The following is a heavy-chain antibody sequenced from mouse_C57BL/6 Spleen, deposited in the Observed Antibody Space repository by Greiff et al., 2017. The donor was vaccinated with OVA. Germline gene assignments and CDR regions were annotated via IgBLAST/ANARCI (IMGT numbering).Heavy chain of an antibody. Sequence: VQLQQSGAELVKPGASVKLSCTASGFNIKDYYMHWVKQRTEQGLEWIGRIDPEDGETKYAPKFQGRATITADTSSNTAYLQLSSLTSEVTAVYYCATLTGREDYFDYWGQGTTLTVSS. CDR3: ATLTGREDYFDY. J-gene: IGHJ2*01. D-gene: IGHD4-1*01. V-gene: IGHV14-2*01. CDR1: GFNIKDYY. CDR2: IDPEDGET.